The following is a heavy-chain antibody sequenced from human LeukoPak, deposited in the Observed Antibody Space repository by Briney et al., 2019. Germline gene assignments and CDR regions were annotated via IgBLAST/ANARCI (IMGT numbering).Heavy chain of an antibody. CDR3: ARGKYDYGDQGDYDAFDI. CDR2: IIPIFGTA. CDR1: GGTFSSYA. V-gene: IGHV1-69*05. J-gene: IGHJ3*02. Sequence: GSSVKVSCKASGGTFSSYAISWVRQAPGQGLEWMGRIIPIFGTANYAQKFQGRVTITTDESTSTAYMELSSLRSEDTAVYYCARGKYDYGDQGDYDAFDIWGQGTMVTVSS. D-gene: IGHD4-17*01.